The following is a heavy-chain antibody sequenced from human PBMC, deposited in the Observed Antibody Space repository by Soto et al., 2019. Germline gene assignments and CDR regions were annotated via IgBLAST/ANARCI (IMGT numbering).Heavy chain of an antibody. Sequence: GGSLRLSCASSGFTFSSYWMHLVRQAPGKGLVWVSRINSDGSSTSYADSVKGRFTISRDNAKNTLYLQMNSLRAEDTAVYYCARDLYCSSTSCYPFDYWGQGTLVTVSS. CDR1: GFTFSSYW. CDR2: INSDGSST. V-gene: IGHV3-74*01. J-gene: IGHJ4*02. CDR3: ARDLYCSSTSCYPFDY. D-gene: IGHD2-2*01.